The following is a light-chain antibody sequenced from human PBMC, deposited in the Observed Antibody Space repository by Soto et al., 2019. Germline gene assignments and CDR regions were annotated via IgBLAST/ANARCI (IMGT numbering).Light chain of an antibody. CDR1: QNVRSC. J-gene: IGKJ5*01. Sequence: EIRMTQSPATLSVYTGGRATLSCRASQNVRSCLAWYQQKPGQAPSVLIYGASTSATGIPARFSGSGSGTEFTLTISSLQPEDFTVYYCQQRPSWQVTSAQRGRLAI. V-gene: IGKV3-15*01. CDR2: GAS. CDR3: QQRPSWQVT.